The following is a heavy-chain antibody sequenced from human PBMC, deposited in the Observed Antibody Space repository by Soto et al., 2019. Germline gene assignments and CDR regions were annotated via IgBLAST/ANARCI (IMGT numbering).Heavy chain of an antibody. D-gene: IGHD1-26*01. CDR3: ARAWELLHAFDI. CDR2: IWYDGSNK. V-gene: IGHV3-33*01. Sequence: QVQLVESGGGVVQPGRSLRLSCAASGFTFSSYGMHWVRQAPGKGLEWVAVIWYDGSNKYYADSVKGRFNISRDNSKNTLYLQMNSLRAEDTAVYYCARAWELLHAFDIWGQGTMVTVSS. J-gene: IGHJ3*02. CDR1: GFTFSSYG.